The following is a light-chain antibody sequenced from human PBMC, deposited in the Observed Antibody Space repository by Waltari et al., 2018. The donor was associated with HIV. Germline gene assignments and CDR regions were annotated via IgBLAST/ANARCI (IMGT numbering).Light chain of an antibody. CDR2: QNT. J-gene: IGLJ2*01. Sequence: KLGDKYACWYQQKPGQSPVLVIYQNTKRPSGIPERFSGSNSGNTATLTISGTQAMDEADYYCQAWDSNTAGAVFGGWTKLTVL. CDR3: QAWDSNTAGAV. CDR1: KLGDKY. V-gene: IGLV3-1*01.